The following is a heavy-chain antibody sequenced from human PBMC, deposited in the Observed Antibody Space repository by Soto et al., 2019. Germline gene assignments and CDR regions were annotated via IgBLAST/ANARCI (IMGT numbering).Heavy chain of an antibody. CDR3: ARTPTFSSGSYNWFDP. V-gene: IGHV2-70*11. D-gene: IGHD3-22*01. CDR1: GFSLSTSGMC. CDR2: IDWDDDK. Sequence: SGPTLVNPTQTLTLTCTFSGFSLSTSGMCVSWIRQPPGKAMEWLARIDWDDDKYYSTSLKTRLTISKDTSKNQVVLTMTNMDPVDTATYYCARTPTFSSGSYNWFDPWGQGTLVTVS. J-gene: IGHJ5*02.